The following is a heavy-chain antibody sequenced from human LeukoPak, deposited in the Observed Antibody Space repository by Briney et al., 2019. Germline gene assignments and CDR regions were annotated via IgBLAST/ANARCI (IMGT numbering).Heavy chain of an antibody. D-gene: IGHD3-3*01. CDR3: AKGNTIFGVVLDAFDI. J-gene: IGHJ3*02. CDR2: ISGSGGST. V-gene: IGHV3-23*01. CDR1: ASTFNTYW. Sequence: GGSLRLSCAASASTFNTYWMHWVRQAPGKGLEWVSAISGSGGSTYYADSVKGRFTISRDNSKNTLYPQMNSLRAEDTAVYYCAKGNTIFGVVLDAFDIWGQGTMVTVSS.